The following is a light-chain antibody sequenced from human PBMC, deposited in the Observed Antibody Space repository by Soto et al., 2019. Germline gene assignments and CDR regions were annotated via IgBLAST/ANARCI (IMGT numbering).Light chain of an antibody. V-gene: IGKV3-15*01. CDR3: HQYNNWPSRT. Sequence: IGLTQYADALPVSPGEGATLSCRASQSFXSNFAWFKAKPGQAPRILTXDQSTRATAIPARFSGSGSGKEFTLILSSMLSEDFVSYYCHQYNNWPSRTVGQGTRLDIK. CDR2: DQS. J-gene: IGKJ5*01. CDR1: QSFXSN.